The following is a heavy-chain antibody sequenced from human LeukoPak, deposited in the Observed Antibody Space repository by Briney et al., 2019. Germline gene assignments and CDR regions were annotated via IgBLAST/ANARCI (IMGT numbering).Heavy chain of an antibody. V-gene: IGHV4-39*01. Sequence: PSETLSLTCTVSGGSISSSSYYWGWIRQPPGKGLEWIGSIYYSGSTYYNPSLESRVTISVDTSKNQFSLKLSSVTAADTAVYYCAANSGYDWGFDYWGQGTLVTVSS. CDR3: AANSGYDWGFDY. J-gene: IGHJ4*02. D-gene: IGHD5-12*01. CDR2: IYYSGST. CDR1: GGSISSSSYY.